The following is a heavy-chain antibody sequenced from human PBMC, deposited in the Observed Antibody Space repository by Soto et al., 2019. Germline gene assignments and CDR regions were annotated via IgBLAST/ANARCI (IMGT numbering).Heavy chain of an antibody. CDR3: ARMRAFYGSASHYIADYYYYYAMDV. Sequence: VXSLKVSCKASGYSFTAYGIGWVRQAPGQGLEWMGWISTYNGNTDYVQKLRGRLTMTTDTSASTVHMDLRSLRSDDTAVYYCARMRAFYGSASHYIADYYYYYAMDVWGQGTTVTVSS. CDR2: ISTYNGNT. J-gene: IGHJ6*02. V-gene: IGHV1-18*01. D-gene: IGHD3-10*01. CDR1: GYSFTAYG.